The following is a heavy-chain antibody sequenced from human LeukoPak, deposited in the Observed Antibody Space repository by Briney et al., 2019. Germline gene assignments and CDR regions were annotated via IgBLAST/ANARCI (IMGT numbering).Heavy chain of an antibody. V-gene: IGHV3-7*01. Sequence: PGGSLRLSCAASGFTFSNYWMSWVRQAPGKGLEWVASIKQDETEKDYVDSVKGRFTISRDNAKNSLYLQMNSLRNEDTAVYYCAREGNRRAFDIWGQGTMVTASS. CDR3: AREGNRRAFDI. D-gene: IGHD1-14*01. CDR2: IKQDETEK. J-gene: IGHJ3*02. CDR1: GFTFSNYW.